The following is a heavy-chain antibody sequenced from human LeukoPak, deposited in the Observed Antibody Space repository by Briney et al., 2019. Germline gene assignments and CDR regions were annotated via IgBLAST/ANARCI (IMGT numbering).Heavy chain of an antibody. D-gene: IGHD2-2*01. CDR2: ISGNGEII. CDR1: GFTFNTCA. J-gene: IGHJ6*03. Sequence: GGSLRLSCAASGFTFNTCAMSWVRQAPGKGLEWVSAISGNGEIIHYADSVKGRFTISRDNSKNTLYLLMSSLRAEDTAVYYCAKGGRDIVVVPATMARYYFYYMDVWGKATTVTVSS. V-gene: IGHV3-23*01. CDR3: AKGGRDIVVVPATMARYYFYYMDV.